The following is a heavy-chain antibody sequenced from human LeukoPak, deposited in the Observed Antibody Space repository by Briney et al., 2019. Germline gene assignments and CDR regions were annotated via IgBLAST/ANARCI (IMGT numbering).Heavy chain of an antibody. V-gene: IGHV3-30*02. CDR3: AKDQYSSSWYFPFDY. CDR1: GFTFSSYG. J-gene: IGHJ4*02. CDR2: IRYDGSNK. D-gene: IGHD6-13*01. Sequence: GGSLRLSCAASGFTFSSYGMHWVRKAAGKGLELVAFIRYDGSNKYYADSVKGRFTISRDNSKNTLYLQMNSLRAEDTAVYYCAKDQYSSSWYFPFDYWGQGTLVTVSS.